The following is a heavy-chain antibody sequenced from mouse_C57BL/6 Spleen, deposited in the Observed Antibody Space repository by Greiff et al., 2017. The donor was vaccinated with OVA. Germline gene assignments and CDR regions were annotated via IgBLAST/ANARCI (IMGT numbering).Heavy chain of an antibody. D-gene: IGHD4-1*01. CDR2: ISSGSSTI. CDR1: GFTFSDYG. Sequence: EVKLMEPGGGLVKPGGSLKLSCAASGFTFSDYGMHWVRQAPEKGLEWVAYISSGSSTIYYADTVKGRFTISRDNAKSTLFLQMTSLRSGDTAMYYCARKLTGTYYFDYWGQGTTLTGSS. V-gene: IGHV5-17*01. J-gene: IGHJ2*01. CDR3: ARKLTGTYYFDY.